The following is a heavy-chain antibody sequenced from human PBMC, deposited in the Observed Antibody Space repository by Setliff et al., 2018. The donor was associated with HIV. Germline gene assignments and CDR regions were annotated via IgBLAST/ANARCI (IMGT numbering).Heavy chain of an antibody. D-gene: IGHD6-19*01. CDR3: VKGFSSGWSNFDS. V-gene: IGHV3-7*03. CDR1: GFTFSNAW. J-gene: IGHJ4*02. CDR2: IKQDGSEK. Sequence: GGSLRLSCAASGFTFSNAWMNWVRQAPGKGLEWVATIKQDGSEKFYVDSVKGRLSVSRDNAKNSLYLQINSLRVEDTAVYYCVKGFSSGWSNFDSWGQGTLVTVSS.